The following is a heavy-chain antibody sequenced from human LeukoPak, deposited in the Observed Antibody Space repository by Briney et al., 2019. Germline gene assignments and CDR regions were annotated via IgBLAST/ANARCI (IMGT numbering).Heavy chain of an antibody. CDR3: ARDPWQYSTNTPRGY. D-gene: IGHD6-13*01. J-gene: IGHJ4*02. CDR2: ISAYNGNT. Sequence: GASVKVSCKASGYTFTRYGISWVRQAPGQGLGWTGWISAYNGNTNYAQKLQGRVTMTTDTSTSTVNMELRSLRSDDTAVYFCARDPWQYSTNTPRGYWGQGTLVTVSS. CDR1: GYTFTRYG. V-gene: IGHV1-18*01.